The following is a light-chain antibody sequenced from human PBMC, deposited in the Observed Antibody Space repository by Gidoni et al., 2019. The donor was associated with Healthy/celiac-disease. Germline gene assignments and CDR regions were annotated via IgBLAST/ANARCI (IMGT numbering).Light chain of an antibody. CDR3: QQYGSSPWIT. CDR2: GAS. V-gene: IGKV3-20*01. CDR1: QSVSSSY. Sequence: EIVLTQSPGTLSLSPGERPTLSCRASQSVSSSYLAWYQQKPGQAPRLLIYGASSRATGIPDRFSGSGSGTDFTLTISRLEPEDFAVYYCQQYGSSPWITFGQGTRLEIK. J-gene: IGKJ5*01.